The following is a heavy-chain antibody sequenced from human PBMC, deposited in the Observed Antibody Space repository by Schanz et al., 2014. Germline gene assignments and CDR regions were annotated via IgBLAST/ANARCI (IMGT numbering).Heavy chain of an antibody. V-gene: IGHV3-11*04. D-gene: IGHD3-10*01. CDR1: GFTFRDYQ. CDR3: ARGVRVRGIIIDY. CDR2: ITSGSAK. J-gene: IGHJ4*02. Sequence: VQLVESGGGLVQPGGSLRLSCTASGFTFRDYQMTWIRQAPGKGLEWVSYITSGSAKFYADSVKGRFTISRDNAKNSVYLQMNSLRAEDTAEYYCARGVRVRGIIIDYWGPGTLVTVSS.